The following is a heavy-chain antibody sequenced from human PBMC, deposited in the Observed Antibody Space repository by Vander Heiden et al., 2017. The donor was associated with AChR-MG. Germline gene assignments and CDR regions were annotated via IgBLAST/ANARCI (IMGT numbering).Heavy chain of an antibody. Sequence: QAQREQPGDAEKKPGASVKVSSKVSGYTLTDLSMHWVRQAPGKGLEWMGGFDPEDGETIYAQKFQGRVTMTEDTSTDTAYMELSSLRSEDTSVYYCATDRVGANGDYWGQGPLFTVSS. CDR2: FDPEDGET. D-gene: IGHD1-26*01. J-gene: IGHJ4*02. CDR1: GYTLTDLS. V-gene: IGHV1-24*01. CDR3: ATDRVGANGDY.